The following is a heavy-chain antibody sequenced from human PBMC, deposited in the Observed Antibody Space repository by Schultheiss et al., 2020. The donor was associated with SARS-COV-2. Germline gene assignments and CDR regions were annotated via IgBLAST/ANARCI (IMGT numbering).Heavy chain of an antibody. Sequence: ASVKVSCKASGYTFTSYGISWVRQAPGQGLEWMGWIHPNSGGTDYAQKFQGRVTMSRDTSTSTVYMELSSLRSEDTAVYYCARATGGSSPLDYWGQGTLVTVSS. V-gene: IGHV1-18*01. J-gene: IGHJ4*02. D-gene: IGHD4-23*01. CDR2: IHPNSGGT. CDR1: GYTFTSYG. CDR3: ARATGGSSPLDY.